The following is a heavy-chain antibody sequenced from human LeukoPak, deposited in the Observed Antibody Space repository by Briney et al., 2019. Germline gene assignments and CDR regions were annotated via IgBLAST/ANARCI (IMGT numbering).Heavy chain of an antibody. CDR1: GYTFTGYY. CDR2: INPNSGGT. J-gene: IGHJ4*02. D-gene: IGHD3-9*01. CDR3: ASQGTYYDILTGYYPHHYFDY. V-gene: IGHV1-2*02. Sequence: ASVKVSCKASGYTFTGYYMHWVRQAPGQGLEWMGWINPNSGGTNYAQKFQGRVTMTRGTSISTAYMELSRLRSDDTAVYYCASQGTYYDILTGYYPHHYFDYWGQGTLVTVSS.